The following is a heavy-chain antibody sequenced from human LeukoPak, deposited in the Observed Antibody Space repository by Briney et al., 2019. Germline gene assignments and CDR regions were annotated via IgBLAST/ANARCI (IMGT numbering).Heavy chain of an antibody. V-gene: IGHV4-59*08. Sequence: PSETLALTCTVSGGSISSYYGSWIRQPPGKGLEWIGYIFYSGSTNYNPSLKSRVTISVDTSKNQFSLKLSSVTAADTAVYYCARHGRSGGLYTWFDPWGEGSLVTVSS. D-gene: IGHD1-26*01. J-gene: IGHJ5*02. CDR2: IFYSGST. CDR1: GGSISSYY. CDR3: ARHGRSGGLYTWFDP.